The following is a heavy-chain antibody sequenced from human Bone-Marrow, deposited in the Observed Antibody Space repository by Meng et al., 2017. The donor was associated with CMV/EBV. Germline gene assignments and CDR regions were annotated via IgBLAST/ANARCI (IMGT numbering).Heavy chain of an antibody. V-gene: IGHV3-30*02. J-gene: IGHJ3*02. CDR2: IENDGSNK. CDR1: GFTFSRYG. Sequence: GESLKISCAASGFTFSRYGMDWVRQGPGKGLEWVTFIENDGSNKYYADSVKGRFTISRDNFKNTVHLQINSLRAEDTALYYCVKFFRWDQLDDAFDIWGHGTMVTVSS. D-gene: IGHD1-26*01. CDR3: VKFFRWDQLDDAFDI.